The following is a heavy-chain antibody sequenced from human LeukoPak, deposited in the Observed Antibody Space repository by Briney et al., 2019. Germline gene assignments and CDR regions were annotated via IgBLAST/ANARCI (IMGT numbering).Heavy chain of an antibody. CDR1: GFTFSSYD. Sequence: GGSLRLSCAASGFTFSSYDMSWVRQAPGKGPEWVSGISGSGGTTYYADSVKGRFTISRDNSKNTLYLQMNDLRPDDTAIYYCAKRNTMVRGGPCFDYWGQGLLVTVSS. V-gene: IGHV3-23*01. CDR2: ISGSGGTT. J-gene: IGHJ4*02. CDR3: AKRNTMVRGGPCFDY. D-gene: IGHD3-10*01.